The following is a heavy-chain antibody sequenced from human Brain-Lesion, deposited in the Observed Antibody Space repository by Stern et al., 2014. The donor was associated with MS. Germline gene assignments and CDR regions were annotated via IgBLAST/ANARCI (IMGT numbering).Heavy chain of an antibody. V-gene: IGHV4-59*01. CDR1: GGSFNHYY. J-gene: IGHJ6*02. D-gene: IGHD5-12*01. CDR2: IHYRGST. Sequence: VQLVESGPGLVKPSETLSLTCTVSGGSFNHYYWSWVRQPPGKGLEWIGYIHYRGSTNYNPSLQSRVTISLDTSKNQFSPELSTVTTADTAVYFCARVGGYRGYERYSLVDYYYGMDVWGQGTTVAVSS. CDR3: ARVGGYRGYERYSLVDYYYGMDV.